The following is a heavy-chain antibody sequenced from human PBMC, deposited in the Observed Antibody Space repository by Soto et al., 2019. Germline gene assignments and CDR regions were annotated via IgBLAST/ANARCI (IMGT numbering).Heavy chain of an antibody. J-gene: IGHJ6*03. CDR2: ISWNSGSI. CDR3: AKDRVPDYGGPHYYYMDV. Sequence: GGSLRLSCAASGFTFDDYAMHWVRQAPGKGLEWVSGISWNSGSIGYADSVKGRFTISRDNAKNSLYLQMNSLRAEDTALYYCAKDRVPDYGGPHYYYMDVWGKGTTVTVSS. V-gene: IGHV3-9*01. D-gene: IGHD4-17*01. CDR1: GFTFDDYA.